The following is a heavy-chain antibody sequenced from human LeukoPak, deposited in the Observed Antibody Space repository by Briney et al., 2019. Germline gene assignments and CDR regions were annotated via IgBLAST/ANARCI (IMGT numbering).Heavy chain of an antibody. D-gene: IGHD4-17*01. CDR2: INPNSGGT. CDR1: GYTFTGYY. J-gene: IGHJ5*02. CDR3: ARHISGDDGNWFDP. Sequence: ASVKVSCKASGYTFTGYYMHWVRQAPGQGLEWMGWINPNSGGTNYAQKFQGRVTMTRDTSISTAYMELSRLRSDDTAVYYCARHISGDDGNWFDPWGQGILVTVSS. V-gene: IGHV1-2*02.